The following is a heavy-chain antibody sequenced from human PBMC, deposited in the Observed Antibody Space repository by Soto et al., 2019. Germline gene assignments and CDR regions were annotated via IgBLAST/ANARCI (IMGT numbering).Heavy chain of an antibody. CDR2: XNPNSXGT. D-gene: IGHD3-3*01. J-gene: IGHJ5*02. CDR1: GCTFTGYY. Sequence: GXSVKVSCKASGCTFTGYYMHWVRQAPGQGLQWMGWXNPNSXGTNYAQKFQGXVTMTRDTXISTEYMELSRLRYDDKDVYYCARAPDLKGFDPWGKGTMVTVYS. CDR3: ARAPDLKGFDP. V-gene: IGHV1-2*04.